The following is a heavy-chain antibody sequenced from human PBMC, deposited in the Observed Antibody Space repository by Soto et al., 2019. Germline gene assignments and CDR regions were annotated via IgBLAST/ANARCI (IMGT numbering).Heavy chain of an antibody. J-gene: IGHJ5*02. CDR1: GYSFTSYW. Sequence: PGESLKISCKGSGYSFTSYWIGWVRQMPGKGLEWMGIIYPGDSDTRYSPSFQGQVTISADKSISTAYLQWSSLKASDTAMYYCAICWDYDFRSGYPTWFDPLGQGTLVTVSS. V-gene: IGHV5-51*01. D-gene: IGHD3-3*01. CDR3: AICWDYDFRSGYPTWFDP. CDR2: IYPGDSDT.